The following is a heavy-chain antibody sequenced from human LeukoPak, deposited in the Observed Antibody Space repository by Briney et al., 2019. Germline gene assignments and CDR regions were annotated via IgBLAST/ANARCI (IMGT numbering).Heavy chain of an antibody. Sequence: AASVKVSCKASGGTFSSYAISWVRQAPGQGLEWMGRIIPILGISNYAQKFQGRVTITADKSTSTAYMELSSLRSEDTAVYYCARDEASGLELRGYFDYWGQGTLVTVSS. D-gene: IGHD1-7*01. J-gene: IGHJ4*02. V-gene: IGHV1-69*04. CDR3: ARDEASGLELRGYFDY. CDR2: IIPILGIS. CDR1: GGTFSSYA.